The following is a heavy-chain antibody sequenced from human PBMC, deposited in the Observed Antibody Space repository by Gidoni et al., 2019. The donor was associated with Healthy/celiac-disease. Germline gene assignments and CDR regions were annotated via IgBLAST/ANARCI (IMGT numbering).Heavy chain of an antibody. CDR3: AKVSIVGATSVAAYYYYGMDV. CDR1: GFTFSSSG. J-gene: IGHJ6*02. CDR2: ISYDGSNK. Sequence: QVQLVESGGGVVQPGRSLRLSCAASGFTFSSSGLHWVRQAPGKGLEWVAVISYDGSNKYYADSVKGRFTISRDNSKNTLYLQMNSLRAEDTAVYYCAKVSIVGATSVAAYYYYGMDVWGQGTTVTVSS. V-gene: IGHV3-30*18. D-gene: IGHD1-26*01.